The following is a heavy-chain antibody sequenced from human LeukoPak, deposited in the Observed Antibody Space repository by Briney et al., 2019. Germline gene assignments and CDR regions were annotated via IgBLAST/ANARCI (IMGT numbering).Heavy chain of an antibody. CDR2: ISFDGTDK. CDR1: GFIFTSFA. CDR3: AELGITMIGGV. J-gene: IGHJ6*04. V-gene: IGHV3-30*04. D-gene: IGHD3-10*02. Sequence: PGRSLRLSCAASGFIFTSFAIHWVRQAPGKGLEWVAVISFDGTDKYYADSVKGRFTISRDNAKNSLYLQMNSLRAEDTAVYYCAELGITMIGGVWGKGTTVTISS.